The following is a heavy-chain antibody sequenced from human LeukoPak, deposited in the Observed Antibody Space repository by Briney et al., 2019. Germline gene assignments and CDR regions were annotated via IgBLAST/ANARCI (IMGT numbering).Heavy chain of an antibody. Sequence: GASVKVSCKASGYTFTGYYMHWVRQAPGQGLEWMGWINPNNGGTNYAQKFQGRVTMTRDTSINTANMGLSSLRSDDTALYYCAREMESATVVTPGYWGQGTLVTVSS. CDR3: AREMESATVVTPGY. CDR2: INPNNGGT. J-gene: IGHJ4*02. V-gene: IGHV1-2*02. D-gene: IGHD4-23*01. CDR1: GYTFTGYY.